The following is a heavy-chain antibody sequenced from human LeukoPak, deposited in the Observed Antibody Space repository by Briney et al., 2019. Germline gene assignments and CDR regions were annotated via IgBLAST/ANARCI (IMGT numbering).Heavy chain of an antibody. D-gene: IGHD6-19*01. CDR2: IYTSGST. J-gene: IGHJ4*02. CDR3: ARVGSGSAWFDF. V-gene: IGHV4-4*07. CDR1: GGSISSYY. Sequence: SETLSLTCTVSGGSISSYYWSWIRQPAGKGLEWIGRIYTSGSTNYNPSLKSRVTMSVDTSKNQLSLTLTSLTATDTAVYYCARVGSGSAWFDFWGQGALVSISS.